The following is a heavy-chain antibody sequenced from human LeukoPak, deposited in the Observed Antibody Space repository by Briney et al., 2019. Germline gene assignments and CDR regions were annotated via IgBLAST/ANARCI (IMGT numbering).Heavy chain of an antibody. D-gene: IGHD6-19*01. CDR2: ISSSGNTI. V-gene: IGHV3-48*03. J-gene: IGHJ4*02. CDR1: GFTFSSYE. Sequence: GGSLRLSCAASGFTFSSYEMNWVRQAPGKGLEWVSYISSSGNTIYYADSVKGRFTISRDNAKNSLYLQMNSLRAEDTALYYCARVSGYSSGWYFDYWGQGTLVTVSS. CDR3: ARVSGYSSGWYFDY.